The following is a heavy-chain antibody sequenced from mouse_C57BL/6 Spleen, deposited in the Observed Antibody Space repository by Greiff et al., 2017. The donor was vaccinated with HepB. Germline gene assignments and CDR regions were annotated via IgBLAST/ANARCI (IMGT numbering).Heavy chain of an antibody. Sequence: DVKLVESGGGLVQPGGSLSLSCAASGFTFTDYYMSWVRQPPGKALEWLGFIRNKANGYTTEYSASVKGRFTISRDNSQIILYLQMNALRAEDSATYYCARYTRYYGSSYAMDYWGQGTSVTVSS. CDR1: GFTFTDYY. D-gene: IGHD1-1*01. CDR3: ARYTRYYGSSYAMDY. J-gene: IGHJ4*01. CDR2: IRNKANGYTT. V-gene: IGHV7-3*01.